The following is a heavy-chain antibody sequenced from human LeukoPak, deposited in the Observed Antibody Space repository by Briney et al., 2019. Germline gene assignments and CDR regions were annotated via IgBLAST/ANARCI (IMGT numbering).Heavy chain of an antibody. CDR1: GFNFTTYT. D-gene: IGHD3-9*01. Sequence: GGSLRLSCSASGFNFTTYTKNWVRQAPGKWLEWVSSISSRSTYIYYADSVKGRFTISRDNTKNSLYLQMNSLRAEDTAVYYCASRYEVLTGMLADYYYAMDVWGQGTTVTVSS. CDR2: ISSRSTYI. J-gene: IGHJ6*02. CDR3: ASRYEVLTGMLADYYYAMDV. V-gene: IGHV3-21*01.